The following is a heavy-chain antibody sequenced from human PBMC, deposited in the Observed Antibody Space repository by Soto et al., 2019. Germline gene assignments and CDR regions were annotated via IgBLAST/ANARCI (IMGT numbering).Heavy chain of an antibody. CDR3: ANFWSGYYTGYYYYMDV. J-gene: IGHJ6*03. D-gene: IGHD3-3*01. CDR2: IYYSGST. V-gene: IGHV4-39*01. Sequence: SETLSLTCPFSGGSISSGGYYWSWIRQHPGKGLEWIGYIYYSGSTYYNPSLKSRVTISVDTSKNQFSLKLSSVTAADTAVYYCANFWSGYYTGYYYYMDVWGKGTTVTVSS. CDR1: GGSISSGGYY.